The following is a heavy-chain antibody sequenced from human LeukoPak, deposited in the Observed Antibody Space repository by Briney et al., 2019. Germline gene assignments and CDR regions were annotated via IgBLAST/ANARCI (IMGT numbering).Heavy chain of an antibody. D-gene: IGHD5-12*01. CDR3: ATIGQFGGNYYYFDP. CDR2: FDPEEGEI. J-gene: IGHJ5*02. Sequence: PEASVKVSCKLSLNSLIELSIHWVRQAPGRGLDWMGGFDPEEGEIVYSQSFRGRVTVTEDRSTNTAYLELSSVRSEDAAVYYCATIGQFGGNYYYFDPWGQGTLVTVSS. CDR1: LNSLIELS. V-gene: IGHV1-24*01.